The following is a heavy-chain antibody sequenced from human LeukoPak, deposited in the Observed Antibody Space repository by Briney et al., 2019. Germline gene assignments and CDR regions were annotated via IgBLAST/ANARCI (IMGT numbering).Heavy chain of an antibody. CDR2: ISGSGGST. J-gene: IGHJ4*02. V-gene: IGHV3-23*01. D-gene: IGHD3-9*01. Sequence: GGSLRLSCAASGFTFSSYAMSWFRQAPGKGLEWVSAISGSGGSTYYADSVKGRFTISRDNSKNTLYLQMNSLRAEDTAVYYCAKVDYFDWLQYYFDYWGQGTLVTVSS. CDR3: AKVDYFDWLQYYFDY. CDR1: GFTFSSYA.